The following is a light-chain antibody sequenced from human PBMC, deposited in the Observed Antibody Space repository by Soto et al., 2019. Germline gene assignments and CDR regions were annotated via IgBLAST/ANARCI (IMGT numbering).Light chain of an antibody. CDR1: QNINIW. V-gene: IGKV1-5*03. CDR2: QAS. CDR3: QQYSSHSPWK. J-gene: IGKJ1*01. Sequence: DLQMTQSPSTLSASVGDRVTITCRASQNINIWLAWYQQKPGKVPNLLIYQASSLESGVPSRFSGSGSGTEFTLTISSLQPDDFATYYCQQYSSHSPWKFGQGTKVEIK.